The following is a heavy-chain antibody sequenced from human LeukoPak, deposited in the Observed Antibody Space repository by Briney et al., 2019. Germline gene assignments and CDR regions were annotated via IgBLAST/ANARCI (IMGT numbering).Heavy chain of an antibody. V-gene: IGHV1-46*01. CDR3: ARGRYCSSTSCLFYYYYYYYMDV. Sequence: ASVKVSCKASGYTFTSYYLHRVRPAPAQGLEWMGMINPSGGSTSYAQKFQGRVTMTRDMSTSTVYMELSSLRSEDTAVYYCARGRYCSSTSCLFYYYYYYYMDVWGKGTTVTVSS. CDR2: INPSGGST. CDR1: GYTFTSYY. J-gene: IGHJ6*03. D-gene: IGHD2-2*01.